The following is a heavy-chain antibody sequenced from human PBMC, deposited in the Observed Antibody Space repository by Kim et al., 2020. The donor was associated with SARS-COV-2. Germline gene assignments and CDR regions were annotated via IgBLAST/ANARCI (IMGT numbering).Heavy chain of an antibody. CDR2: ISYEGSNK. D-gene: IGHD5-12*01. V-gene: IGHV3-30*18. Sequence: GGSLRLSCAASGFTFSSFGMHWVRQAPGKGLEWVAVISYEGSNKYYADSVKGRFTISRDNSKNMLYLHVNSLRVEDTAVYYCGKGEYSGYDLDFYAMDVWGQGTTVTVSS. CDR3: GKGEYSGYDLDFYAMDV. CDR1: GFTFSSFG. J-gene: IGHJ6*02.